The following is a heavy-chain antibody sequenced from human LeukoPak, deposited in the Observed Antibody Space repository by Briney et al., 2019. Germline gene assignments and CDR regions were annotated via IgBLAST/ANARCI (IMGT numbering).Heavy chain of an antibody. Sequence: SETLSLTCAVYGGSFSGYYWSWIRQPPGKGLEWIGEINHSGSTNYNPSLKSRVTISVDTSKNQFSLKLSSVTAADTAVYYCARGRYCSGGSCYSGSSDYWGQGTLVTVSS. J-gene: IGHJ4*02. V-gene: IGHV4-34*01. D-gene: IGHD2-15*01. CDR2: INHSGST. CDR1: GGSFSGYY. CDR3: ARGRYCSGGSCYSGSSDY.